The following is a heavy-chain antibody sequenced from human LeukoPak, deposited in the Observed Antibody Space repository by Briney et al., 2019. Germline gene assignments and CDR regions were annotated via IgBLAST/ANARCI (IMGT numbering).Heavy chain of an antibody. Sequence: GGSLRLSCAASGFSVSSNYMNWVRQAPGKGLEWVSAISGSGGSTYYADSVKGRFTISRDNSKNTLYLQMNSLRAEDTAVYYCAKDHWYSIDPWGQGTLVTVSS. V-gene: IGHV3-23*01. CDR1: GFSVSSNY. CDR3: AKDHWYSIDP. J-gene: IGHJ5*02. D-gene: IGHD1-26*01. CDR2: ISGSGGST.